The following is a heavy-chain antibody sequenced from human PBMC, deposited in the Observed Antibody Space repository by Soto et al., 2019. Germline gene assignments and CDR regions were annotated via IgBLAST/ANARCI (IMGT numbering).Heavy chain of an antibody. D-gene: IGHD3-10*01. CDR3: AAAGAGTFDL. J-gene: IGHJ3*01. CDR1: GYTFSNYA. CDR2: LRGNGDGT. Sequence: VQLLESGGGLVPPGGSLRLSCAASGYTFSNYAMSWVRQAPGKGLEWVSTLRGNGDGTYYADSVKGRFTISRDNSKNTLSLQMNSLRVEDTALYYCAAAGAGTFDLWGQGTMVTVSS. V-gene: IGHV3-23*01.